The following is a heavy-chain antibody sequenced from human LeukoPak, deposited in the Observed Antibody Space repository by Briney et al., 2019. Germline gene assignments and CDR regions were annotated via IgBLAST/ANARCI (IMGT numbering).Heavy chain of an antibody. CDR3: AKDWWAVVPAATPLDY. J-gene: IGHJ4*02. CDR1: GFIFSSYG. Sequence: GGSLRLSCAASGFIFSSYGMHWVRQTPGKGLEWVAFIRYDGSNKYYADSVKGRFTISRDNSKNTLYLQMNSLRAEDTAVYYCAKDWWAVVPAATPLDYWGQGTLVTVSS. V-gene: IGHV3-30*02. D-gene: IGHD2-2*01. CDR2: IRYDGSNK.